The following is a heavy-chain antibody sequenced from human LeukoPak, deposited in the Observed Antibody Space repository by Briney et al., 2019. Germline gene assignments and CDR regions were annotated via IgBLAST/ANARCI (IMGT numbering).Heavy chain of an antibody. CDR1: GYTFTGYY. D-gene: IGHD3-22*01. J-gene: IGHJ4*02. V-gene: IGHV1-2*02. CDR2: INPNSGGT. CDR3: ARGDIIDYYDSSGYYYPPDY. Sequence: ASVNVSCKASGYTFTGYYMHWVRQAPGQGLEWMGWINPNSGGTNYAQKFQGRVTMTRDTSISTAYMELSRLRSDDTAVYYCARGDIIDYYDSSGYYYPPDYWGQGTLVTVSS.